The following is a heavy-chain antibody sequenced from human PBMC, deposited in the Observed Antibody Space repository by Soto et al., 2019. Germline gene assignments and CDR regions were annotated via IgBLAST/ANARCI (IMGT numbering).Heavy chain of an antibody. J-gene: IGHJ4*02. CDR2: ISSSSSYI. CDR3: ARAASSGWSSYFDY. CDR1: GFTFSSYS. V-gene: IGHV3-21*01. D-gene: IGHD6-19*01. Sequence: GGSLRLSCAASGFTFSSYSMNWVRQAPGKGLEWVSSISSSSSYIYYADSVKGRFTISRDNAKNSLYLQMNSLRAEDTAVYYCARAASSGWSSYFDYWGQGTLVTVSS.